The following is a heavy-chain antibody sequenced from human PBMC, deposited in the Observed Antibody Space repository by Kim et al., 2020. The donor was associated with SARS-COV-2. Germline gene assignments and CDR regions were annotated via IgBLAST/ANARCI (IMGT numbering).Heavy chain of an antibody. D-gene: IGHD3-10*01. Sequence: ASVKVSCKASGYTFTSYAMHWVRQAPGQRLEWMGWINAGNGNTKYSQKFQGRVTITRDTSASTAYMELSSLRSEDTAVYYCARGLYYYGSGSPQDYYYYGMDVWGQGTTVTVSS. CDR2: INAGNGNT. J-gene: IGHJ6*02. V-gene: IGHV1-3*01. CDR1: GYTFTSYA. CDR3: ARGLYYYGSGSPQDYYYYGMDV.